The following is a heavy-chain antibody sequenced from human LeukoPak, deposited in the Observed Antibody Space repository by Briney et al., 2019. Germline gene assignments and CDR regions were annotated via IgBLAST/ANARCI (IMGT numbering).Heavy chain of an antibody. CDR3: AREDYGEIVYYYYGMVV. V-gene: IGHV3-30*04. J-gene: IGHJ6*02. Sequence: PGGSLRLSCAASGFTFSSYAMHWVRQAPGKGLEWVAVISYDGSNKYYADSVKGRFTISRDNSKNTLYLQMNSLRAEDTAVYYCAREDYGEIVYYYYGMVVWVQGTTASLSS. CDR2: ISYDGSNK. CDR1: GFTFSSYA. D-gene: IGHD4-17*01.